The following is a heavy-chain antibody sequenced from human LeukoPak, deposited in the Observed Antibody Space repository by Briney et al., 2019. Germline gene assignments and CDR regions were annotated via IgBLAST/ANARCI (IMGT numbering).Heavy chain of an antibody. CDR3: ARDPGDYDFWSGYYGGFFDY. J-gene: IGHJ4*02. V-gene: IGHV3-21*01. CDR2: ISSSSSYI. CDR1: GFTFSSYS. D-gene: IGHD3-3*01. Sequence: GGSLRLSCAASGFTFSSYSMNWVRQAPGKGLEWVSSISSSSSYIYYADSVKGRFTISRDNAKNSLYLQMNSLRAEDMAVYYCARDPGDYDFWSGYYGGFFDYWGQGTLVTVSS.